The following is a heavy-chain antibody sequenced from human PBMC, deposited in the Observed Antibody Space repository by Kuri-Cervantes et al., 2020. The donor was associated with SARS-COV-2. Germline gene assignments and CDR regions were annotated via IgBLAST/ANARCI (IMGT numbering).Heavy chain of an antibody. D-gene: IGHD3-10*01. J-gene: IGHJ6*02. CDR1: GFTFSSYA. CDR2: ISYDGSNK. V-gene: IGHV3-30-3*01. CDR3: ARERYYSGHYGMDV. Sequence: PGGSLRLSCAASGFTFSSYAMHWVRQAPGKGLEWVAVISYDGSNKYYADSVKGRFTISRDNAKNSLSLQMNSLRAEDTAVYYCARERYYSGHYGMDVWGQGTTVTVSS.